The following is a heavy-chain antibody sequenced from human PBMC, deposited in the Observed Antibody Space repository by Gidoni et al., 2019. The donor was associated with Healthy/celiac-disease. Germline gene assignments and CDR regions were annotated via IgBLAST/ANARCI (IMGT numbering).Heavy chain of an antibody. CDR3: AREWVAVAGEKAFDY. CDR1: GFTFSSYS. CDR2: ISSSSSYI. V-gene: IGHV3-21*01. D-gene: IGHD6-19*01. J-gene: IGHJ4*02. Sequence: EVQLLESGGGLVKPGGSLRLSCAASGFTFSSYSMNWVRQAPGKGLEWVSSISSSSSYIYYADSVKGRFTISRDNAKNSLYLQMNSLRAEDTAVYYCAREWVAVAGEKAFDYWGQGTLVTVSS.